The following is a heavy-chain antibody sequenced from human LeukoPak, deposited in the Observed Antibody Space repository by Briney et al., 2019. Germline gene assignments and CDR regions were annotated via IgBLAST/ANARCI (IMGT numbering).Heavy chain of an antibody. CDR1: GFTFSSYA. CDR3: AKDTTLYGVYPPQFDY. Sequence: GGSLRLSCAASGFTFSSYAMSWVRQAPGKGLEWVSAISGSGGSTYYADSVKGRFTISRDNPKNTLYLQMHSLRADDTAVYYCAKDTTLYGVYPPQFDYWGQGTLVTVSS. D-gene: IGHD5/OR15-5a*01. CDR2: ISGSGGST. V-gene: IGHV3-23*01. J-gene: IGHJ4*02.